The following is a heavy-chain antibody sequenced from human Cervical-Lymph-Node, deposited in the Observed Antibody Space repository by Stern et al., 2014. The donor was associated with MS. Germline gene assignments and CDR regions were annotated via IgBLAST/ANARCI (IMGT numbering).Heavy chain of an antibody. V-gene: IGHV4-31*03. CDR2: IYFSDDT. D-gene: IGHD1-14*01. J-gene: IGHJ3*02. Sequence: VQLVESGPGRVRPSETLSLTCTVSGASITGGTYYWSWIRQHPGKGLEWIGYIYFSDDTKYNPSLKSRVSISEDTSKNQYSLKLNSVTAADTAVYFCARQPDRGLNDGFDIWGPGTMVTVSA. CDR1: GASITGGTYY. CDR3: ARQPDRGLNDGFDI.